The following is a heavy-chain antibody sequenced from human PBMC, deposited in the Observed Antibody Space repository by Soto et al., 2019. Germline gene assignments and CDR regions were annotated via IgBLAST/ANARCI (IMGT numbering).Heavy chain of an antibody. CDR2: IYYSGST. Sequence: PSETLSLTCTVSGGSISSYYWSWIRQPPGKGLEWIGYIYYSGSTNYNPSLKSRVTISVDTSKNQFSLKLSSVTAADTAVYYCARDGGSSWYRGWFDPWGQGTLVTVSS. CDR1: GGSISSYY. CDR3: ARDGGSSWYRGWFDP. D-gene: IGHD6-13*01. J-gene: IGHJ5*02. V-gene: IGHV4-59*01.